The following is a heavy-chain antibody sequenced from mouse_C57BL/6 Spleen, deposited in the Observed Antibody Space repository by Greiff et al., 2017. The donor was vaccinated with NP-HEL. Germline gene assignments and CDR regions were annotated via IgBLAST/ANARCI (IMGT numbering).Heavy chain of an antibody. CDR1: GFTFSSYA. J-gene: IGHJ3*01. CDR2: ISDGGSYT. Sequence: EVKLMESGGGLVKPGGSLKLSCAASGFTFSSYAMSWVRQTPEKRLEWVATISDGGSYTYYPDNVKGRFTISRDNAKNNLYLQMSHLKSEDTAMYYCARDRVDSSGLFAYWGQGTLVTVSA. CDR3: ARDRVDSSGLFAY. V-gene: IGHV5-4*01. D-gene: IGHD3-2*02.